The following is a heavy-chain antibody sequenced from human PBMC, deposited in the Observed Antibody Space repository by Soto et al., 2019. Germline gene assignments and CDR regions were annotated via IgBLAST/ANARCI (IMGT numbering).Heavy chain of an antibody. J-gene: IGHJ4*02. CDR3: ARTGVWFGELLFDY. CDR2: INAGNGNT. V-gene: IGHV1-3*01. CDR1: GYTFTSYG. D-gene: IGHD3-10*01. Sequence: ASVKVSCKASGYTFTSYGMHWVRQAPGQRLEWMGWINAGNGNTKYSQKFQGRVTITRDTSASTAYMELSSLRSEDTAVYYCARTGVWFGELLFDYWGQGTLVTVSS.